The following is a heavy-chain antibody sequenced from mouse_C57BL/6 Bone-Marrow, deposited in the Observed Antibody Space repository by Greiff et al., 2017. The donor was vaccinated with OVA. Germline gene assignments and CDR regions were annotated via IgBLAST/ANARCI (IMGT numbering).Heavy chain of an antibody. Sequence: VQLKQSGPVLVKPGASVKMSCKASGYTFPDYYMHWVKQSHGQSLEWIGVINPYNGGTSYNQKFKGKATLTVDKSSSTASMELNSLTSEDSAVYYCARWYAFAYWGQGTLVTVSA. V-gene: IGHV1-19*01. CDR3: ARWYAFAY. D-gene: IGHD2-14*01. J-gene: IGHJ3*01. CDR2: INPYNGGT. CDR1: GYTFPDYY.